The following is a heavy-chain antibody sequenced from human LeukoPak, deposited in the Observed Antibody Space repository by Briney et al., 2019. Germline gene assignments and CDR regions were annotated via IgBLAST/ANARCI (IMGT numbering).Heavy chain of an antibody. CDR3: ARGDSSGWFHDLDY. V-gene: IGHV1-69*05. Sequence: SVKVSCRASGGTFSSYAISWVRQAPGQGLEWMGGIIPIFGTANYAQKFQGRVTITTDESTSTAYMELSSLRSEDTAVYYCARGDSSGWFHDLDYWGQGTLVTVSS. J-gene: IGHJ4*02. D-gene: IGHD6-19*01. CDR2: IIPIFGTA. CDR1: GGTFSSYA.